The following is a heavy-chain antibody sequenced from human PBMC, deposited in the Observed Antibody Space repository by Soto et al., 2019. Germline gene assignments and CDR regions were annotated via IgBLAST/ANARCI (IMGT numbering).Heavy chain of an antibody. CDR2: IWYDGSNE. Sequence: QVQLVESGGGVVQPGRSLRLSCAASGFTFSSYGMHWVRQAPGKGLEWVAVIWYDGSNEYYADSVKGRFTISRDNSKNTLYLQMNSLRAEDTAVYYCARVKTYYYDSSGPYAFDIWGQGTMVTVSS. J-gene: IGHJ3*02. V-gene: IGHV3-33*01. CDR1: GFTFSSYG. D-gene: IGHD3-22*01. CDR3: ARVKTYYYDSSGPYAFDI.